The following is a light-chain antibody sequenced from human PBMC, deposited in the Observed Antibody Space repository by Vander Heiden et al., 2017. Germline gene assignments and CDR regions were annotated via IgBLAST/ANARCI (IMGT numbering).Light chain of an antibody. CDR3: QKYGS. Sequence: DIQMTQSPSSLSASVGDRVTITCRASQGISNYLAWYQQKPGKVPKLLIYAASTLQSGVPSRFSGSGSGTDCTLTISSLQPEDVATYYCQKYGSFGGGTKVEIK. V-gene: IGKV1-27*01. J-gene: IGKJ4*01. CDR2: AAS. CDR1: QGISNY.